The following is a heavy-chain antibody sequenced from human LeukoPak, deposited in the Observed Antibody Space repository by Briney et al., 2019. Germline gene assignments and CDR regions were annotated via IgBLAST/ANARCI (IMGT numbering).Heavy chain of an antibody. V-gene: IGHV1-2*02. CDR3: ARDRGYDFWSGYPHPSGPEGELYNWFDP. J-gene: IGHJ5*02. D-gene: IGHD3-3*01. CDR1: GYTFTGYY. Sequence: GASVKVSCKASGYTFTGYYMHWVRQAPGQGLEWMGWINPNSGGTNYAQKFQGRVTMTRDTSISTAYMELSRLRSDDTAVYYCARDRGYDFWSGYPHPSGPEGELYNWFDPWGQGTLVTVSS. CDR2: INPNSGGT.